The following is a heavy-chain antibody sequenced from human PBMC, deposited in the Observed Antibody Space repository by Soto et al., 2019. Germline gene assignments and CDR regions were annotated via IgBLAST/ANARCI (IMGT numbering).Heavy chain of an antibody. D-gene: IGHD3-10*01. CDR3: STGRRSNYL. V-gene: IGHV3-15*04. CDR2: IESKADGGTT. CDR1: GFNFSNTW. J-gene: IGHJ4*02. Sequence: EVQLVESGGGLVKPGGSLRVSCAASGFNFSNTWMSWVHQAPGKGLEWVGRIESKADGGTTDYAAPVKGRFTISRDDSKNTLFLQMDSLKTDDTAVYNCSTGRRSNYLWGQGTLVTVSS.